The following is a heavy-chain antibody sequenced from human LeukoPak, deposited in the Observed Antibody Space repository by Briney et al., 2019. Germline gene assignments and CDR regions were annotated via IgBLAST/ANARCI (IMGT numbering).Heavy chain of an antibody. J-gene: IGHJ6*02. Sequence: ASVKVSCKASGYTFTSYGISWVRQAPGQGLEWMGWISAYNGNTNYAQKLQGIVTMTTDTSTSTAYMELRSLRSDDTAVYYCARYGYSGYDYHYYGMDVWGQGTTVTVSS. D-gene: IGHD5-12*01. V-gene: IGHV1-18*01. CDR1: GYTFTSYG. CDR3: ARYGYSGYDYHYYGMDV. CDR2: ISAYNGNT.